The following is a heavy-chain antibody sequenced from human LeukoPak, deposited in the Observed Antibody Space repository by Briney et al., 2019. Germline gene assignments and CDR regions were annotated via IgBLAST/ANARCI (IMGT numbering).Heavy chain of an antibody. V-gene: IGHV3-23*01. Sequence: GASLRLSCAASRFSFTTFAVNWVGQAPGKGLEWVSGISGSGGTTFYADSVEGRFTISRDNSNNTLFLQMDRLKGEDTAVYFCAKERDETGYFNAPFDQWGQGSLVTVSS. D-gene: IGHD3-9*01. CDR1: RFSFTTFA. CDR2: ISGSGGTT. J-gene: IGHJ4*02. CDR3: AKERDETGYFNAPFDQ.